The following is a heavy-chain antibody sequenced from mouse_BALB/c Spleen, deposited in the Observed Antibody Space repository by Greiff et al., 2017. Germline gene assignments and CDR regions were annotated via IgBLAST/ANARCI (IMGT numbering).Heavy chain of an antibody. CDR3: TRGGNYDAMDY. J-gene: IGHJ4*01. Sequence: QVQLQQPGAELVKPGASVKMSCKASGYTFTSYWMPWVKQRPGQGLEWIGVIDPSDSYTSYNQKFKGKATLTVDTSSSTAYMQLSSLTSEDSAVYYCTRGGNYDAMDYWGQGTSVTVSS. D-gene: IGHD2-1*01. CDR2: IDPSDSYT. CDR1: GYTFTSYW. V-gene: IGHV1S127*01.